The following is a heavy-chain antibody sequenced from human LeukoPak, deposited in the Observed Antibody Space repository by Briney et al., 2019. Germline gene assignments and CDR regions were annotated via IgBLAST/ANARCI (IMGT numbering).Heavy chain of an antibody. J-gene: IGHJ6*03. Sequence: GGSLRLSCAASGFPFSSYGMHWVRQAPGKGLEWVAFIRYDGSNKYYADSVKGRFTISRDNSKNTLYLQMNSLRAEDTAVYYCAKRYYGGNSYYYYYMDVWGKGTTVTVSS. V-gene: IGHV3-30*02. CDR1: GFPFSSYG. CDR3: AKRYYGGNSYYYYYMDV. CDR2: IRYDGSNK. D-gene: IGHD4-23*01.